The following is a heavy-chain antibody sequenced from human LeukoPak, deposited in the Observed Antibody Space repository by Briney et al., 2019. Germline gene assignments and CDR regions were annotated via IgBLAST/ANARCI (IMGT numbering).Heavy chain of an antibody. CDR1: GGSFSGYY. J-gene: IGHJ3*02. CDR3: ARVYDSSGSRAFDI. V-gene: IGHV4-59*01. Sequence: ETLSLTCAVYGGSFSGYYWSWIRQPPGKGLEWIGYIYYSGSTNYNPSLKSRVTISVDTSKNQFSLKLSSVTAADTAVYYCARVYDSSGSRAFDIWGQGTMVTVSS. CDR2: IYYSGST. D-gene: IGHD3-22*01.